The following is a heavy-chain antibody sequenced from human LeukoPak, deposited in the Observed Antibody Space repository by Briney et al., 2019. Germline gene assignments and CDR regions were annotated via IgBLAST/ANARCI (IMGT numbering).Heavy chain of an antibody. CDR1: GGSISSSNW. V-gene: IGHV4-4*02. CDR2: IYHSGST. D-gene: IGHD3-3*01. Sequence: PSETLSLTCAVSGGSISSSNWWSWVRQPPGKGLEWIGEIYHSGSTNYNPYLKSRVTISVDKSKNQFSLKLSSVTAADTAVYYCARDSYDFWSGYHDYWGQGTLVTVSS. J-gene: IGHJ4*02. CDR3: ARDSYDFWSGYHDY.